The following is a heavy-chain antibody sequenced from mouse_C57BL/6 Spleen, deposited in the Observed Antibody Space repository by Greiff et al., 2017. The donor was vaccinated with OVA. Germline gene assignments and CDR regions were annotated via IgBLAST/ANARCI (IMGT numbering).Heavy chain of an antibody. J-gene: IGHJ3*01. D-gene: IGHD2-4*01. CDR3: ARGDYYDYAAWFAY. CDR1: GYTFTDYY. V-gene: IGHV1-26*01. Sequence: EVQLQQSGPELVKPGASVKISCKASGYTFTDYYMNWVKQSHGKSLEWIGDINPNNGGTSYNQKFKGKATLTVDKYSSTAYMELRSLTSEDSAVYYCARGDYYDYAAWFAYWGQGTLVTVSA. CDR2: INPNNGGT.